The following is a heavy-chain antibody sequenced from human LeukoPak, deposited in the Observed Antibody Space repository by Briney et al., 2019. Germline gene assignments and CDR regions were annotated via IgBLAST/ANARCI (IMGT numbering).Heavy chain of an antibody. CDR2: ISGIGGST. CDR3: AREGIVVVTAGDAFDS. V-gene: IGHV3-23*01. D-gene: IGHD2-21*02. CDR1: GFPFSSYA. Sequence: GGSLRLSCAASGFPFSSYAMSWVRPAPGTGLEWGSAISGIGGSTNYTDSVKGRCTISRDNSNNTRYLQVNSLRAEDTAVYYCAREGIVVVTAGDAFDSWGQGTMLAVSS. J-gene: IGHJ3*02.